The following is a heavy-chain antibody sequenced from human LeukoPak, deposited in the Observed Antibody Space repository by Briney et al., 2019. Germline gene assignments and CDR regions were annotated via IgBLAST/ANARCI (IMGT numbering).Heavy chain of an antibody. Sequence: GGSLRLSCAASGFTFSSYWMNWVRQAPGKGLEWVSSISSSSSYIYYADSVKDRFTISRDNAKNSLYLQMNSLRAEDTAVYYCAKVYSSSSFDGMDVWGQGTTVTVSS. CDR3: AKVYSSSSFDGMDV. V-gene: IGHV3-21*01. J-gene: IGHJ6*02. D-gene: IGHD6-6*01. CDR1: GFTFSSYW. CDR2: ISSSSSYI.